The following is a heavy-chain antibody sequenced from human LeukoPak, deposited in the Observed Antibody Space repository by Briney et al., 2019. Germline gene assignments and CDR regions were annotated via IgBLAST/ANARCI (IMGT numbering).Heavy chain of an antibody. V-gene: IGHV4-4*07. Sequence: SETLSLTCTVSGGSISNFYWSWIRQPAGKGLEWIGRVFTTGTTNYNPSLKSRVTMSVDTSKIQFSLKLSSVTAADTAVYYCARVESSSWRHHYRFDYWGQGTLVTVSS. J-gene: IGHJ4*02. CDR1: GGSISNFY. D-gene: IGHD6-13*01. CDR2: VFTTGTT. CDR3: ARVESSSWRHHYRFDY.